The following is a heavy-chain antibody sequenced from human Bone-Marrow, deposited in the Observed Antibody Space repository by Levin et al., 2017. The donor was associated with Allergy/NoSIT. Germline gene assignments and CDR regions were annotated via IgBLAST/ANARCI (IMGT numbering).Heavy chain of an antibody. J-gene: IGHJ5*02. CDR1: GFTFKNYN. D-gene: IGHD2-8*01. Sequence: GESLKISCAASGFTFKNYNMNWLRQSPEKGLEWVSSISSKSTYMYYADSMKGRFTISRDNAKNVVYLQMDSLRVEDTAVYYCAREAETNVWNWFDPWGQGIAVTVSA. V-gene: IGHV3-21*06. CDR2: ISSKSTYM. CDR3: AREAETNVWNWFDP.